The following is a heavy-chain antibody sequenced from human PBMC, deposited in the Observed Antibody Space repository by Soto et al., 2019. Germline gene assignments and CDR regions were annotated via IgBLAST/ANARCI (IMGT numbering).Heavy chain of an antibody. V-gene: IGHV3-21*02. CDR1: GFTFNSYS. D-gene: IGHD6-19*01. CDR2: ISSSSRHI. CDR3: IPGESSDWSPDGFHI. Sequence: EVQLVESGGGLGEPGGSLRLSCAASGFTFNSYSMNWVRQAPGKGLEWVSSISSSSRHIYYVDSVKGRFTISRDNAKNAVFLQMTSLTVEDAAVYYCIPGESSDWSPDGFHIWGHGTMVTVSS. J-gene: IGHJ3*02.